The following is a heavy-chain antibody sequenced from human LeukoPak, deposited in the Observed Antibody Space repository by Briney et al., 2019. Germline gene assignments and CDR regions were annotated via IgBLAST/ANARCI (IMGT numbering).Heavy chain of an antibody. CDR2: IYYSGST. CDR1: GGSISSYY. J-gene: IGHJ4*02. Sequence: SETLSLTCTVSGGSISSYYWSWIRQPPGKGLEWIGYIYYSGSTNYNPSLKSRVTISVDTSKNQFPLKLSSVTAADTAVYYCARSTIFGVVIPTFDGYFDYWGQGTLVTVSS. D-gene: IGHD3-3*01. CDR3: ARSTIFGVVIPTFDGYFDY. V-gene: IGHV4-59*01.